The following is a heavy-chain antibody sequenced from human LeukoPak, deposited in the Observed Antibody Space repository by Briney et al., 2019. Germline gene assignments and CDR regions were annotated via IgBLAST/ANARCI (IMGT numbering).Heavy chain of an antibody. J-gene: IGHJ4*02. CDR3: TTDLILWFGEEVDY. V-gene: IGHV3-15*01. CDR1: GLTFSNAW. CDR2: IKRKSDGGTT. D-gene: IGHD3-10*01. Sequence: GGSLRLSCAASGLTFSNAWMSWVRQAPGKGLEWVGRIKRKSDGGTTDYAAPVKGRLTISRDDSKNTLYLQMNGLKTEDTAVYYCTTDLILWFGEEVDYWGQGTLVTVSS.